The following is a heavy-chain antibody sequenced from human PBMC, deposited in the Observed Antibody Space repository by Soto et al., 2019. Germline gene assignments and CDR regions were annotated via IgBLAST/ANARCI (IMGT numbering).Heavy chain of an antibody. CDR3: ARVFLYCTNGVCYRGTSHDAFDI. D-gene: IGHD2-8*01. CDR1: GYTFTSYD. V-gene: IGHV1-8*01. J-gene: IGHJ3*02. Sequence: ASVKVSCKASGYTFTSYDINWVRQATGQGLEWMGWMNPNSGNTGYAQKFQGRVTMTRNTSISTAYMELSSLRSEDTAVYYCARVFLYCTNGVCYRGTSHDAFDIWGQGTMVTVSS. CDR2: MNPNSGNT.